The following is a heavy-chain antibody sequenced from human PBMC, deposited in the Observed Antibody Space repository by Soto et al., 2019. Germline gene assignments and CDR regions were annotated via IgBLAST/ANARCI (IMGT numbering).Heavy chain of an antibody. CDR1: GGSISSYY. V-gene: IGHV4-59*01. Sequence: SETLSLTCTVSGGSISSYYWSWIRQPPGKGQEWIGYIYYSGSTNYNPSLKSRVTISVDTSKNQFSLKLSSVTAADTAVYYCARVPETPPIVRVVVPYFFDSWGQGTLVTVSS. J-gene: IGHJ4*02. D-gene: IGHD3-16*02. CDR2: IYYSGST. CDR3: ARVPETPPIVRVVVPYFFDS.